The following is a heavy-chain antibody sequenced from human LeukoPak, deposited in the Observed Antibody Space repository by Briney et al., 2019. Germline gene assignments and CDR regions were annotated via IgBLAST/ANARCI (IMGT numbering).Heavy chain of an antibody. CDR2: INPSGGST. CDR3: ARGFGESQEPHFDY. D-gene: IGHD3-10*01. J-gene: IGHJ4*02. CDR1: AYTFNRND. V-gene: IGHV1-46*02. Sequence: PWASVKVSCKTSAYTFNRNDLTCVRQAPGQGLEWMGIINPSGGSTSYAQKFQGRVTMTGDTSTSTVYMELSSLRSEDTAVYYCARGFGESQEPHFDYWGQGTLVTVSS.